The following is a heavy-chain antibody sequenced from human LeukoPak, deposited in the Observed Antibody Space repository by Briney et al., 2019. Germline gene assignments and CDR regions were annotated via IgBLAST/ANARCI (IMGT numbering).Heavy chain of an antibody. CDR1: GFTFSSYG. Sequence: GGSLRLSCAASGFTFSSYGMHWVRQAPGKGLEWVAVISYDGSNKYYADSVKGRFTISRDNSKNTLYLQMNSLRAEDTAVYYSAKPHDFWSGYYSDYWGQGTLVTVSS. D-gene: IGHD3-3*01. CDR3: AKPHDFWSGYYSDY. CDR2: ISYDGSNK. J-gene: IGHJ4*02. V-gene: IGHV3-30*18.